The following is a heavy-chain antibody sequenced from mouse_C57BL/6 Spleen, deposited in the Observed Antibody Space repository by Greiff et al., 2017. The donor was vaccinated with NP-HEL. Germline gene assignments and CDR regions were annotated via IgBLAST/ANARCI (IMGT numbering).Heavy chain of an antibody. J-gene: IGHJ4*01. CDR2: IDPSDSET. CDR1: GYTFTSYW. Sequence: QVQLQQPGAELVRPGSSVKLSCKASGYTFTSYWMHWVKQRPIQGLEWIGNIDPSDSETHYNQKFKDKATLTVDKSSSTAYMQLSSLTSEDSAVYYCARLGYDDAMDYWGQGTSVTVSS. D-gene: IGHD2-2*01. V-gene: IGHV1-52*01. CDR3: ARLGYDDAMDY.